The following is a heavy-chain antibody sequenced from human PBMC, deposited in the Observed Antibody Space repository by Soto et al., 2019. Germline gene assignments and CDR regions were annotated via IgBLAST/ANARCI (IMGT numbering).Heavy chain of an antibody. J-gene: IGHJ6*03. CDR2: ISGSGGTT. Sequence: GGSLRLSCAASGFTFSSYAMSWVRQAPGKGLEWVSAISGSGGTTYYADSVKGRFTISRDNSKNTLYLQMNSLRAEDTAVYYCAKVPGYCSGGSCYGDYYYYYMDVWGKGTTVTVSS. CDR3: AKVPGYCSGGSCYGDYYYYYMDV. CDR1: GFTFSSYA. D-gene: IGHD2-15*01. V-gene: IGHV3-23*01.